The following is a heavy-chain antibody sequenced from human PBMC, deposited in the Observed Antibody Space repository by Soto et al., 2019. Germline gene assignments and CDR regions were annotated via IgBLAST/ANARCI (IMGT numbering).Heavy chain of an antibody. J-gene: IGHJ6*02. V-gene: IGHV3-13*01. CDR3: ARETRYSSIWSSLGMDV. CDR2: IGTAGDT. D-gene: IGHD6-13*01. Sequence: GWSLRLSCAASGFTFSSYDMHWVRQATGKGLEWVSAIGTAGDTYYPGSVKGRFTISRENAKNSLYLQMNSLRAGDTAVYYCARETRYSSIWSSLGMDVWGQGTTVTVSS. CDR1: GFTFSSYD.